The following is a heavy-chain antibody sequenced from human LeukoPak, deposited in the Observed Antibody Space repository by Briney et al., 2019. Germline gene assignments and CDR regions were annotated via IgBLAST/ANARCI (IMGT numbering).Heavy chain of an antibody. CDR1: GFTFSSYA. CDR2: ISYDGSNK. V-gene: IGHV3-30-3*01. CDR3: ARDDWDR. J-gene: IGHJ4*02. D-gene: IGHD3-9*01. Sequence: GGSLRLSCAASGFTFSSYAMHWVRQAPGKGLEWVAVISYDGSNKYYADSVKGRFTISRDNSKNTLYLQMNSLRAEDTAVYYCARDDWDRWGQGTLVTDSS.